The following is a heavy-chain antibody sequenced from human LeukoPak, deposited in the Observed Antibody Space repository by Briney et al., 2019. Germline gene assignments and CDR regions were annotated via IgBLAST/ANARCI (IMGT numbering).Heavy chain of an antibody. V-gene: IGHV3-23*01. Sequence: GGSLRLSCVASGFTLSSYTLNWVRRAPGKGLEWVSVISRRGDTKYYADSVKGRFTISRDNSKNTLYLQMNSLRAEDTAVYYCAKVLSAPHYYYYYGMDVWGQGTTVTVSS. J-gene: IGHJ6*02. CDR3: AKVLSAPHYYYYYGMDV. D-gene: IGHD3-3*01. CDR1: GFTLSSYT. CDR2: ISRRGDTK.